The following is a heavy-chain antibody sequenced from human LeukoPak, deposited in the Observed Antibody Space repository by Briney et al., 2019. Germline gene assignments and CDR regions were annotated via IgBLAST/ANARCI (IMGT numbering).Heavy chain of an antibody. D-gene: IGHD2-2*01. J-gene: IGHJ3*02. CDR1: GFTFSSYA. CDR2: ISYDGSNK. CDR3: ARELHHYCSSTSCSDDAFDI. V-gene: IGHV3-30*01. Sequence: GGSLRLSCAASGFTFSSYAMHWVRQAPGKGLEWVGVISYDGSNKYYADSVKGRFTISRDNSKNTLYLQMNSLRAEDTAVYYCARELHHYCSSTSCSDDAFDIWGQGTMVTVSS.